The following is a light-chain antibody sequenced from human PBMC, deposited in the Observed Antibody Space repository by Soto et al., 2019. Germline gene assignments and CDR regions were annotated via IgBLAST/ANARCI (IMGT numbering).Light chain of an antibody. Sequence: SALTQPASVSGSPGQSITVSCTGTSGDVGAYNHVSWYQQHPGKAPKLIISEVTNRPSGVSNRFSGSKSGNTASLTISGLQAEDEANYYCNSYTTLSNRVFGTGTKVTVL. J-gene: IGLJ1*01. CDR1: SGDVGAYNH. V-gene: IGLV2-14*01. CDR2: EVT. CDR3: NSYTTLSNRV.